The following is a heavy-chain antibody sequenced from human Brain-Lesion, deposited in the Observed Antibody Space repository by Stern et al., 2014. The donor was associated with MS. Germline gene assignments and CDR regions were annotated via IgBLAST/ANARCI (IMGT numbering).Heavy chain of an antibody. V-gene: IGHV3-9*01. J-gene: IGHJ4*02. CDR2: ISWNSGTI. Sequence: EVQLVESGGDLVQLGRSLRLSCAAFGFTFDDYAMHWVRQAPGTGLAWVAGISWNSGTIGYADSVKGRFTTSRDNAYSSLYLQMNSLRPEDTALYYCARDITGSSAYFAYWGQGTLVTVSS. CDR3: ARDITGSSAYFAY. CDR1: GFTFDDYA. D-gene: IGHD1-14*01.